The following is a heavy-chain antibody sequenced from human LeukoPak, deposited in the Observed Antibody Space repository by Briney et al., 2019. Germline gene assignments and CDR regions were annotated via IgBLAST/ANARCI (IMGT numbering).Heavy chain of an antibody. CDR3: ARAVAAEQDWFDP. D-gene: IGHD6-19*01. J-gene: IGHJ5*02. CDR1: GYSISSGYH. CDR2: IYYSGST. V-gene: IGHV4-38-2*02. Sequence: SETLSLTCTVSGYSISSGYHWGWIRQPPGKGLEWIGYIYYSGSTNYNPSLKSRVTISVDTSKNQFSLKLSSVTAADTAVYYSARAVAAEQDWFDPWGQGTLVTVSS.